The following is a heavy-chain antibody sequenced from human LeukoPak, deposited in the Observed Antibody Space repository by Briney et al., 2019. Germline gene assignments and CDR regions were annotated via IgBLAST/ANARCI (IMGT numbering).Heavy chain of an antibody. Sequence: GGSLRLSCAASGFTFSNNLMHWVRQGPRKGLVWVSHINSDGNTIRYADSVKGRFTISRDNAKNTLYLQMNSLRAEHTAVYFCARDFSGAIDYWGRRTNLAVSS. V-gene: IGHV3-74*01. CDR3: ARDFSGAIDY. J-gene: IGHJ4*02. CDR2: INSDGNTI. CDR1: GFTFSNNL. D-gene: IGHD3-3*01.